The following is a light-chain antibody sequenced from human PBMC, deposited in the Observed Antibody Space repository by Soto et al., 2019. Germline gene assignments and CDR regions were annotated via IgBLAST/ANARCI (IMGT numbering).Light chain of an antibody. CDR2: EVS. Sequence: QAVVTQPASVSGSPGQSITISCTGTSSDVGGYNYVSWYQQHPGKVPKVLIYEVSVRPSGVSNRFSGSKSGNMASLTISGLQAEDEADYYCSSYTSSSSVVFGGGTKLTVL. V-gene: IGLV2-14*01. CDR1: SSDVGGYNY. J-gene: IGLJ2*01. CDR3: SSYTSSSSVV.